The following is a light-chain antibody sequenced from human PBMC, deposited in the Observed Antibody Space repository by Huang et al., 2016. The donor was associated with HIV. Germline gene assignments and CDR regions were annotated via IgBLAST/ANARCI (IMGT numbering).Light chain of an antibody. CDR1: QSVSSN. CDR2: GAS. Sequence: EIVMTQSPATLSVSPGERATLSCRASQSVSSNLAWYQQKPGQAPSRLIYGASTRATGIPARFSGSGSGTEFTLTISSLQSEDFAVYYCQQYNNWPPWTFGQGTKVEIK. CDR3: QQYNNWPPWT. V-gene: IGKV3-15*01. J-gene: IGKJ1*01.